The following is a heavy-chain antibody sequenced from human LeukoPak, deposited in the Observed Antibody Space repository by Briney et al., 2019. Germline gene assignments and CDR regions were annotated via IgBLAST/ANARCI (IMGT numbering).Heavy chain of an antibody. D-gene: IGHD6-13*01. J-gene: IGHJ4*02. V-gene: IGHV3-23*01. CDR1: GFTFTNYA. Sequence: GGSLRLSCAASGFTFTNYAMSWVRQAPGKGLEWVSTISGSGGRIYYADSVKGRFTISRDNSKNTLYPQMNSLRVEDTAVYYCAKESKTRIAALDFWGQGTLVTVSS. CDR3: AKESKTRIAALDF. CDR2: ISGSGGRI.